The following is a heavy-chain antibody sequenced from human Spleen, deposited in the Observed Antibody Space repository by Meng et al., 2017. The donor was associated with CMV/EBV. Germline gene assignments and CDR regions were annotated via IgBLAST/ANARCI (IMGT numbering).Heavy chain of an antibody. Sequence: PTCAVSGGSFRGYYWSWIRQAPDEGLEWVGEISQSGRTNYNLALKSRVSMSVHTSERQFSLELSSVTAADSAVYYCARQGRVYFDYWGQGILVTVSS. CDR3: ARQGRVYFDY. J-gene: IGHJ4*02. CDR2: ISQSGRT. D-gene: IGHD3-10*01. CDR1: GGSFRGYY. V-gene: IGHV4-34*01.